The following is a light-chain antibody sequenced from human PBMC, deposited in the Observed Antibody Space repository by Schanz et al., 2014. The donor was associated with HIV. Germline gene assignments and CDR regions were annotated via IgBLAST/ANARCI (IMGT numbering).Light chain of an antibody. CDR3: QQYYSTPRT. J-gene: IGKJ1*01. CDR2: WAS. V-gene: IGKV4-1*01. Sequence: DIVMTQSPDTLAVSLGERATINCKSSQSVLYSSNNKNYLAWYQQKPGQPPRLLIYWASTRESGVPDRFSGSGSGKDFTLTISSQQAEEVAVYYCQQYYSTPRTFGQGTKVEIK. CDR1: QSVLYSSNNKNY.